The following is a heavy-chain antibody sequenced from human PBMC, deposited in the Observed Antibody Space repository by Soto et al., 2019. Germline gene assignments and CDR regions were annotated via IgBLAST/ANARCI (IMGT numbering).Heavy chain of an antibody. D-gene: IGHD3-10*01. CDR1: GYVFSNYA. J-gene: IGHJ3*01. CDR2: IDGSGAA. Sequence: EVQLLESGGDLGQPGGSLRLSCVASGYVFSNYAMAWVRQVPGKGLQWVSRIDGSGAAHYGDSVKGRFTMSRDNSKNTLFLQLDRLRVEDTAVYCCAREDSKRGFAFDAWGQGTWVAVAS. CDR3: AREDSKRGFAFDA. V-gene: IGHV3-23*01.